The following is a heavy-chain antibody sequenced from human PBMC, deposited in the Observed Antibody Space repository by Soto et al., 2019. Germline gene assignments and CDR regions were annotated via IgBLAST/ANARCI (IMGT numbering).Heavy chain of an antibody. CDR1: GGSISSGGYY. J-gene: IGHJ4*02. Sequence: SETLSLTCTVSGGSISSGGYYWSWIRQHPAKGLEWIGYIYYSGSTYYNPSLKSRVTISVDTSKNQFSLKLSSVTAADTAVYYCARGPGTILRYFDWLLELDYWGQGTLVTVSS. CDR2: IYYSGST. D-gene: IGHD3-9*01. CDR3: ARGPGTILRYFDWLLELDY. V-gene: IGHV4-31*03.